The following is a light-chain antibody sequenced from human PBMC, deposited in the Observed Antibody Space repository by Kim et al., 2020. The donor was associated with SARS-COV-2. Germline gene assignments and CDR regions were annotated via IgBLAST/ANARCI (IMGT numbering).Light chain of an antibody. CDR2: NDNK. Sequence: QSVLTQPPSVSGTPGQRVTISCSGSSSNIGNRPVNWYQQLPGTAPKLMIYNDNKRRPSGVPDRFSGSKSGTAASLAISGLQSEDEADYYCAAWDDSLNGWVFGGGTQLTVL. J-gene: IGLJ3*02. V-gene: IGLV1-44*01. CDR3: AAWDDSLNGWV. CDR1: SSNIGNRP.